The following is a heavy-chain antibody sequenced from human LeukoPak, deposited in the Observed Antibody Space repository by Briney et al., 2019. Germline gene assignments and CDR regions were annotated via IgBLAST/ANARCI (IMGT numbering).Heavy chain of an antibody. CDR3: ARVYDNWFDP. CDR2: ISAYNGNT. Sequence: GASVKVSCKASGYTFTSYAMHWVRQAPGQRLEWMGWISAYNGNTNYAQKLQGRVTMTTDTSTSTAYMELRSLRSDDTAVYYCARVYDNWFDPWGQGTLVTVSS. V-gene: IGHV1-18*01. J-gene: IGHJ5*02. CDR1: GYTFTSYA. D-gene: IGHD3-16*01.